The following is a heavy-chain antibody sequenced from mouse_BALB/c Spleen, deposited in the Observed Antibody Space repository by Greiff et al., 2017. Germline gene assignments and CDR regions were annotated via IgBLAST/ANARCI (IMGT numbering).Heavy chain of an antibody. D-gene: IGHD2-4*01. J-gene: IGHJ4*01. CDR2: ISSGGGST. CDR3: ARTCRDYDITMDY. Sequence: EVHLVESGGGLVKPGGSLKLSCAASGFAFSSYDMSWVRQTPEKRLEWVAYISSGGGSTYYPDTVKGRFTISRDNAKNTLYLQMSSLKSEDTAMYYCARTCRDYDITMDYWGQGTSVTVSS. V-gene: IGHV5-12-1*01. CDR1: GFAFSSYD.